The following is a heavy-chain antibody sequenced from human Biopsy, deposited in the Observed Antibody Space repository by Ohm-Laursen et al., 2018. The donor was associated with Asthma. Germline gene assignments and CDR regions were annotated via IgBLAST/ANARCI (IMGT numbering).Heavy chain of an antibody. D-gene: IGHD4-17*01. CDR2: HDHEEGGT. J-gene: IGHJ4*02. V-gene: IGHV1-24*01. Sequence: GASVKVSCKISGYSLTDLSMHWVRQAPGQGLEWMGGHDHEEGGTVNARRFQGRVTMTADASTDTAYVELSSLSSDDTAVYYCASDFPKDYVRYNFQFWGQGTLVTVSS. CDR3: ASDFPKDYVRYNFQF. CDR1: GYSLTDLS.